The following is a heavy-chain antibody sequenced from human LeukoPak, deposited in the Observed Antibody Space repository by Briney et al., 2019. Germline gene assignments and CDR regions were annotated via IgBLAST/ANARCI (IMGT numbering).Heavy chain of an antibody. V-gene: IGHV1-46*01. CDR2: INPSGGST. CDR1: GYTFTSYY. D-gene: IGHD3-9*01. CDR3: ARGLRYFDWLFIFGMLDV. J-gene: IGHJ6*02. Sequence: ASVKVSCKASGYTFTSYYMHWVRQAPGQGLEWMGIINPSGGSTSYAQKFQGRVTMTRDSSTSTVYMELSSLRSEDTAVYYCARGLRYFDWLFIFGMLDVWGQGTTVTVSS.